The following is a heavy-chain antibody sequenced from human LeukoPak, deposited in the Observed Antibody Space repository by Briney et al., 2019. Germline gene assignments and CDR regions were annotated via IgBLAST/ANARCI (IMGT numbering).Heavy chain of an antibody. CDR3: ARTADGSGSYSDY. Sequence: SETLSLTCTVSGGSISSGGYYWSWIRQHPGKSLEWIGYIYYSGSTYYNPSLKSRVTISVDTSKNQFSLKLSSVTAADTAVYYCARTADGSGSYSDYWGQGTLVTVSS. J-gene: IGHJ4*02. V-gene: IGHV4-31*03. CDR2: IYYSGST. CDR1: GGSISSGGYY. D-gene: IGHD3-10*01.